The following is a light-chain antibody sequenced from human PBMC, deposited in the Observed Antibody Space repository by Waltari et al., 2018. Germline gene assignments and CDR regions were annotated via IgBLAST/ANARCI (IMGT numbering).Light chain of an antibody. CDR3: CSYAGSSTWV. Sequence: QSALTQPASVSGSPGQSITLPCTGTSSDVGSDQRAPWYQQPPGKAPKLMIYEGSKRPSGVSNRFSGSKSGNTASLTISGLQAEDEADYYCCSYAGSSTWVFGGGTKLTVL. CDR2: EGS. J-gene: IGLJ3*02. CDR1: SSDVGSDQR. V-gene: IGLV2-23*01.